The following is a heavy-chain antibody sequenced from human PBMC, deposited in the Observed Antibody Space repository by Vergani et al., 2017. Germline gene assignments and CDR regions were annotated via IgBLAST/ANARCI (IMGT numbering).Heavy chain of an antibody. V-gene: IGHV1-69*01. J-gene: IGHJ6*03. CDR1: GGTFSSYA. D-gene: IGHD2-2*01. Sequence: QVQLVQSGAEVKKPGSSVKVSCKASGGTFSSYAISWVRQAPGQGLEWMGGIIPIFGTANYAQKFQGRVTITADESTSTAYMELSSLRSEDTAVYYCARLHFEGVVPAAMAPRDYYYYMDVWGKGTTVTVSS. CDR2: IIPIFGTA. CDR3: ARLHFEGVVPAAMAPRDYYYYMDV.